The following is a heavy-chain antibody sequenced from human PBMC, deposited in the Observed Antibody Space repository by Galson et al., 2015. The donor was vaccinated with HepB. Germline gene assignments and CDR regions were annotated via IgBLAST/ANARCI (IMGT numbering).Heavy chain of an antibody. CDR1: GFTFGSYW. J-gene: IGHJ2*01. Sequence: SLRPAGASSGFTFGSYWLSWVLKAPGKGLEWVANIKQDGREKYYLDAAKCRFTISRDNAKNSMYLQMTSLRAEDTAAYYCARVGDGWMVYAHYWYFDLWGRGTLVTVSS. CDR3: ARVGDGWMVYAHYWYFDL. D-gene: IGHD2-8*01. CDR2: IKQDGREK. V-gene: IGHV3-7*01.